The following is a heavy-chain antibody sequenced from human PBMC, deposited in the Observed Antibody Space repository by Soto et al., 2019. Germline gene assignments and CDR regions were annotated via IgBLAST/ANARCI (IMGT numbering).Heavy chain of an antibody. CDR1: GFTFSSYE. V-gene: IGHV3-48*03. CDR3: ARSAYYDFWSGYFNY. J-gene: IGHJ4*02. CDR2: ISSSGSTI. Sequence: EVQLVESGGGLVQPGGSLRLSCAASGFTFSSYEMNWVRQAPGKGLEWVSYISSSGSTIYYADSVKGRFTISRDNAKNSLYLQMNSLRDEDTAVYYCARSAYYDFWSGYFNYWGQETLVTVSS. D-gene: IGHD3-3*01.